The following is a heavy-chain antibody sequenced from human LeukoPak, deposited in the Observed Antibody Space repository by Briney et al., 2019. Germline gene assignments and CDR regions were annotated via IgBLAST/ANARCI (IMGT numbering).Heavy chain of an antibody. D-gene: IGHD3-22*01. CDR2: INHSGNT. J-gene: IGHJ4*02. CDR3: ARGRIHSSKNYNDSSGYRYEY. V-gene: IGHV4-34*01. Sequence: PSETLSLTCAVYGGSFSGYDWIWIRQPPGKGLEWIGEINHSGNTNYNPSLKRRVSMSLDTSKHQLSLRLRSVTDADTAVYYCARGRIHSSKNYNDSSGYRYEYWGQGTLVTVSS. CDR1: GGSFSGYD.